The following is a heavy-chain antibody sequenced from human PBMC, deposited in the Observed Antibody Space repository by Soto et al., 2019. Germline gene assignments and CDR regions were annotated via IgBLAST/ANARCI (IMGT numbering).Heavy chain of an antibody. CDR2: VSTHYGNT. D-gene: IGHD3-16*01. V-gene: IGHV1-18*04. J-gene: IGHJ4*02. CDR3: AKGVGVPVMDY. CDR1: GYNFTSYS. Sequence: QVQVVQSGGEVKKPGASVKVSCKPSGYNFTSYSISWVRQAPGQGLEWMGWVSTHYGNTKYAQKFEGRVRMTANHATNTGYLGVRSLRFDDTAIYYCAKGVGVPVMDYWGQGTLLTVSS.